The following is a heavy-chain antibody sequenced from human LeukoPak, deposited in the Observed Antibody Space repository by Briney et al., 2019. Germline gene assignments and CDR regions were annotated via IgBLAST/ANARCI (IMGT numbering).Heavy chain of an antibody. Sequence: PGGSLRLSCAASGFTFSSYAMNWVRQAPGKGLEWVSAISGDGGRTYYADSVNGRFTISRDNPKNTLYLQMNSLKAEDTAVYYCAQVSALGQGTLVTVSS. V-gene: IGHV3-23*01. CDR2: ISGDGGRT. CDR3: AQVSA. J-gene: IGHJ5*02. CDR1: GFTFSSYA.